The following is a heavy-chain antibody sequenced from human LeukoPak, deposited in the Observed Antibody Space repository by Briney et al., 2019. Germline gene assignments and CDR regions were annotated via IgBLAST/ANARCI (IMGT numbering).Heavy chain of an antibody. V-gene: IGHV4-31*03. CDR3: ARRGGYDFWNY. CDR1: GGSISSGAYY. D-gene: IGHD3-3*01. Sequence: TSETLSLTCTVSGGSISSGAYYWSWVRHHPGKGLEWIGYIHYSGITYYNPSLKSRTFISIDSSKNQFYLNLSSVTAADTAVYYCARRGGYDFWNYWGQGTLVTVSS. J-gene: IGHJ4*02. CDR2: IHYSGIT.